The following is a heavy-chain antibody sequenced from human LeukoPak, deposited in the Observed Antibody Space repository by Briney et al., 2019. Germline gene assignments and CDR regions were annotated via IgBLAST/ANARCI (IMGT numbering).Heavy chain of an antibody. CDR2: IYYSGST. CDR3: ARYYDIFDYMDV. D-gene: IGHD3-9*01. J-gene: IGHJ6*03. V-gene: IGHV4-39*01. Sequence: PSETLSLTCTVSGGSISSSSYYWGWIRQPPGKGLEWIGYIYYSGSTYYNPSLKSRVTISVDTSKNQFSLKLSSVTAADTAVYYCARYYDIFDYMDVWGKGTTVTVSS. CDR1: GGSISSSSYY.